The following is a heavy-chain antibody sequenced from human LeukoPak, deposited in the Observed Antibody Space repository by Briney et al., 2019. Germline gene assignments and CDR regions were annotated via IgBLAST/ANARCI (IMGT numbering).Heavy chain of an antibody. CDR3: AKRGVVIRGILVIGYHQEAYHYDF. J-gene: IGHJ4*02. CDR1: GISLSNYA. CDR2: ISERGGST. D-gene: IGHD3-10*01. Sequence: GGSLRLSCVLSGISLSNYAMTWVRQAPGKGREWVSYISERGGSTTYADSVKGRFTISRDTSLNTLYLQMNNLRAEDTAVYFCAKRGVVIRGILVIGYHQEAYHYDFWGQGVLVTVSS. V-gene: IGHV3-23*01.